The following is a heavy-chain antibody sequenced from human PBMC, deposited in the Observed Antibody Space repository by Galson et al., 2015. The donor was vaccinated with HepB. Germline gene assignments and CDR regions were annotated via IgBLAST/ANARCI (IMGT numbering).Heavy chain of an antibody. Sequence: LRLSCAASGFTFSSYAMSWVRQPPGKGLEWIGEINHSGSTNYNPSLKSRVTISVDTSKNQFSLKLSSVTAADTAVYYCARDGAPTGLLWFGELPKPSYYGMDVLGQETTVTVSS. CDR2: INHSGST. J-gene: IGHJ6*02. CDR1: GFTFSSYA. D-gene: IGHD3-10*01. V-gene: IGHV4-34*01. CDR3: ARDGAPTGLLWFGELPKPSYYGMDV.